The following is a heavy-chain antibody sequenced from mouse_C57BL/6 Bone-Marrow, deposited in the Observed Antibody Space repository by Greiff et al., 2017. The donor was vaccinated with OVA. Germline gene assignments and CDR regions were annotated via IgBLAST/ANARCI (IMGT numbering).Heavy chain of an antibody. CDR1: GYSITSGYY. D-gene: IGHD3-2*02. Sequence: EVHLVESGPGLVKPSQSLSLTCSVTGYSITSGYYWNWIRQFPGNKLEWMGYISYDGSNNYNPSLKNRISITRDTSKNQFFLKLNSVTTEDTATYYCAREAGSSFAYWGQGTLVTVSA. CDR3: AREAGSSFAY. V-gene: IGHV3-6*01. J-gene: IGHJ3*01. CDR2: ISYDGSN.